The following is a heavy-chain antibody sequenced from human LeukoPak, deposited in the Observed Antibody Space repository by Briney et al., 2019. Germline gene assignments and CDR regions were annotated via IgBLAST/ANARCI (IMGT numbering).Heavy chain of an antibody. CDR3: ARAGLNIYTIYDFHP. J-gene: IGHJ5*02. V-gene: IGHV1-8*01. D-gene: IGHD3-3*01. CDR1: GYTFSSFA. CDR2: MNPDRGNT. Sequence: EASVKVSCTASGYTFSSFAINWVRQATGQGLEWIGWMNPDRGNTGYAEKLQGRVIMTRNNSISTAYLELSSLRSEDSAVYYCARAGLNIYTIYDFHPWGQGTLVTVSS.